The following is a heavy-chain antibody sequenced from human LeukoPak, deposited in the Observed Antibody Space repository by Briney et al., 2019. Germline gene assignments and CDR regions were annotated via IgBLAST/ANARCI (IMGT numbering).Heavy chain of an antibody. CDR2: ISWNSGSI. V-gene: IGHV3-9*01. CDR1: GFTFDDYA. Sequence: PGRSLRLSCAASGFTFDDYAMHWVRQAPGKGLEWVSGISWNSGSIGYADSVKGRFTISRDNAKNSLYLQMNSLRAEDTALYYCARDYGNYYMDVWGKGTTVTVSS. D-gene: IGHD4-17*01. J-gene: IGHJ6*03. CDR3: ARDYGNYYMDV.